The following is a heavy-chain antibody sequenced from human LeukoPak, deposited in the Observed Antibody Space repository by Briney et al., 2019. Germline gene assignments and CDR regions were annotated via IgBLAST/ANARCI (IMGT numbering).Heavy chain of an antibody. CDR3: ARGGYCRYDY. J-gene: IGHJ4*02. CDR2: LRQDASEI. Sequence: GGSLRLSCVASGFTFTNYWMSWVRQAPGKGLEWVANLRQDASEIHYVDSVEGRFTISRDNAQRSVFLQMNRLRVEDTAVYYCARGGYCRYDYWGQGHRVTVS. V-gene: IGHV3-7*01. CDR1: GFTFTNYW. D-gene: IGHD2-21*01.